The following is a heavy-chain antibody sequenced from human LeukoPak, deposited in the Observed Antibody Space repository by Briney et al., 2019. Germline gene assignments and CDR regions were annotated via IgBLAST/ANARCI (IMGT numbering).Heavy chain of an antibody. V-gene: IGHV4-39*01. CDR3: ARRTQGLPFDY. CDR2: IYYSGST. J-gene: IGHJ4*02. D-gene: IGHD2-21*02. CDR1: GGSISSSSYY. Sequence: SETLSLTCTVSGGSISSSSYYWGWIRQPPGKGLEWIGSIYYSGSTYYNPSLKSRVTISADTSKNQFSLKLSFVTAADTAVYYCARRTQGLPFDYWGQGTLVTVSS.